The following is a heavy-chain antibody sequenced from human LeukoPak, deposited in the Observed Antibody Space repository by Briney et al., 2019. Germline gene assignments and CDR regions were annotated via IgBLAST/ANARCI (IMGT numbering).Heavy chain of an antibody. CDR3: ARGGWFIVDY. V-gene: IGHV3-74*01. CDR2: INSDGSST. Sequence: GGSLRLSCAASGFTFSSYWMHWVRQAPGKGLVWVSNINSDGSSTSYADSVKGRFTISRDNAKNTLYLQMNSLRAEDTAVYYCARGGWFIVDYWGQGTLVTVSS. J-gene: IGHJ4*02. CDR1: GFTFSSYW. D-gene: IGHD3-10*01.